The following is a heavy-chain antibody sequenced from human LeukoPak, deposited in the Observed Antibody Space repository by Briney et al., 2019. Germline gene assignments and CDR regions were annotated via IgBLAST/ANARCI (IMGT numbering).Heavy chain of an antibody. CDR2: ISGSGGST. D-gene: IGHD6-13*01. J-gene: IGHJ4*02. V-gene: IGHV3-23*01. Sequence: GGSLRPSCAASGFTFSSYAMSWVRQAPGKGLEWVSAISGSGGSTYYADSVKGRFTISRDNSKNTLYLQMNGLRAEDTAVYYCAKDSSSGIAAAGTGYWGQGTLVTVSS. CDR3: AKDSSSGIAAAGTGY. CDR1: GFTFSSYA.